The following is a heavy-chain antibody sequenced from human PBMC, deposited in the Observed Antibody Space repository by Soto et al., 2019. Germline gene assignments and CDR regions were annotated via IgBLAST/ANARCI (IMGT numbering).Heavy chain of an antibody. Sequence: PGGSLRLFCAASGFNFGVFGMHWVRQAPGKGLEWLSVLSYEGSEEYYADSVRGRFTISRDNSKNTLFLQMDSLRVDDTGVYYCALTRRSSLLEVAGPGFEYWGQGTLVTVSS. J-gene: IGHJ4*02. CDR1: GFNFGVFG. CDR3: ALTRRSSLLEVAGPGFEY. D-gene: IGHD6-19*01. V-gene: IGHV3-30*03. CDR2: LSYEGSEE.